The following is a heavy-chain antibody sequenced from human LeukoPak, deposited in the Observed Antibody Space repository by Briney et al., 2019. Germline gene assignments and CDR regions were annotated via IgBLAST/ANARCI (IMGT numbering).Heavy chain of an antibody. V-gene: IGHV4-4*07. CDR3: ARGSYYGSGSYSDY. J-gene: IGHJ4*02. CDR1: GGSISSYY. CDR2: IYTSGST. D-gene: IGHD3-10*01. Sequence: SETLSLTCTVSGGSISSYYWSWIRQPAGKGLEWIGRIYTSGSTNYNPSLKSRVTMSVDTSKNQFSLKLSSVTAADTAVYYCARGSYYGSGSYSDYWGQGTLVTVSS.